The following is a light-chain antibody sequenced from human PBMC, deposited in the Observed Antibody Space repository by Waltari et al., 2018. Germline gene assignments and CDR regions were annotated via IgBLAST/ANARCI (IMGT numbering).Light chain of an antibody. V-gene: IGLV1-40*01. CDR1: SSNIGAGYY. CDR2: GNS. CDR3: QSYDSSLSV. J-gene: IGLJ1*01. Sequence: QSALTQPRSVSGSPGQSVPIPCTGSSSNIGAGYYVHWYQQLPGTAPKLLIYGNSNRPSGVPDRFSGSKSGTSASLAITGLQAEDEADYYCQSYDSSLSVFGTGTKVTVL.